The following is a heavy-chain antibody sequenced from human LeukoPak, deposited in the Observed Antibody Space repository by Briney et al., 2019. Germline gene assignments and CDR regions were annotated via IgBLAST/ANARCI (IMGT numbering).Heavy chain of an antibody. D-gene: IGHD6-13*01. V-gene: IGHV1-18*01. J-gene: IGHJ4*02. CDR3: ARVQLIAAAVTTPDY. CDR1: GYTFTSYG. Sequence: GASVKVSCKASGYTFTSYGISWVRQAPGQGLEWMGWISAYNGNTNYAQKLQGRVTMTTDTSTSTAYMELRSLRSDDTAVYYCARVQLIAAAVTTPDYWGQGTLVTVSS. CDR2: ISAYNGNT.